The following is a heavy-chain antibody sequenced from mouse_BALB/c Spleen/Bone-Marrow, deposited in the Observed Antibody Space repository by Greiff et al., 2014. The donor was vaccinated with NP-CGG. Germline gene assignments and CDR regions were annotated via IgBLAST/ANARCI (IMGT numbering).Heavy chain of an antibody. CDR2: IDPANGNT. J-gene: IGHJ4*01. D-gene: IGHD1-2*01. CDR1: GFNIEDTY. Sequence: VQLQQSGAELVKPGASVKLSCTASGFNIEDTYMHWVKQRPEQGLEWIGRIDPANGNTKYDPKFQGKATITADTSSNTAYLQLSSLTSEDTAVYYCAEITTAAYYAMDYWGQGSSVTVSS. CDR3: AEITTAAYYAMDY. V-gene: IGHV14-3*02.